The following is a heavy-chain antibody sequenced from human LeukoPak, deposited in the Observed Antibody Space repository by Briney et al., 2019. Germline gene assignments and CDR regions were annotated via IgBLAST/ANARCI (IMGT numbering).Heavy chain of an antibody. D-gene: IGHD6-19*01. Sequence: PSETLSLTCTVSGGSISSSSYYWGWIRQPPGKGLEWIGSIYYSGSTYYNPSLKSRVTISVDTSKNQFSLKLSSVTAADTAVYYCARDPGIAVTGDYWGQGTLVTVSS. CDR3: ARDPGIAVTGDY. J-gene: IGHJ4*02. CDR1: GGSISSSSYY. CDR2: IYYSGST. V-gene: IGHV4-39*07.